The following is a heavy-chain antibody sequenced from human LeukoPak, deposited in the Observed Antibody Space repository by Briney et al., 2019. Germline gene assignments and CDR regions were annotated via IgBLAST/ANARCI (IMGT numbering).Heavy chain of an antibody. Sequence: GGSLRLSCEASGFTFSSYGMNWVRQAPGKGLEWVSYISSSSSSIYYADSVKGRFTMSRDNANNSLYLQMKSLRAEDTAMYYCATDTSSYYDLVYWGHGTLVTVSS. CDR2: ISSSSSSI. J-gene: IGHJ4*01. D-gene: IGHD3-3*01. V-gene: IGHV3-48*01. CDR3: ATDTSSYYDLVY. CDR1: GFTFSSYG.